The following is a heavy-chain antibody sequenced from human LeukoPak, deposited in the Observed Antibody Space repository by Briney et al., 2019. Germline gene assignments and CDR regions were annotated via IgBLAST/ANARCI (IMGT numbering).Heavy chain of an antibody. V-gene: IGHV1-8*01. CDR3: ARSSGSGAPDAFDI. CDR2: MNPNSGNT. J-gene: IGHJ3*02. CDR1: GYTFTSYD. Sequence: GASVKVSCKASGYTFTSYDINWVRQATGQGLEWMGWMNPNSGNTGYAQKFQGRVTMTRNTSISTAYMELSSLRSEDTAVYYCARSSGSGAPDAFDIWGQGTMVTVSS. D-gene: IGHD1-26*01.